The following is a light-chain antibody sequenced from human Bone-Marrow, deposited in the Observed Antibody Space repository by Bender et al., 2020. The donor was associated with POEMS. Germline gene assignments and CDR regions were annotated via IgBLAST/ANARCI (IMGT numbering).Light chain of an antibody. CDR2: DVT. CDR1: NSDIGHYDY. CDR3: CSYGSSII. V-gene: IGLV2-14*01. Sequence: QSALTQPASVSGSPGQSITISCSGTNSDIGHYDYVSWYQQYPGKAPKLMIYDVTNRPSGVSSRFSGSKSGNTASLTISGLQAEDEGDYYCCSYGSSIIFGGGTKLTVL. J-gene: IGLJ2*01.